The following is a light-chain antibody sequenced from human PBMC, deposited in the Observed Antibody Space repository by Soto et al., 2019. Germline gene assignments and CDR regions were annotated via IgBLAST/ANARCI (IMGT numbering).Light chain of an antibody. CDR2: DAS. CDR1: QDSSNF. CDR3: QQYDNLPLT. V-gene: IGKV1-33*01. J-gene: IGKJ4*01. Sequence: IPMTQCPSSLFGSXGDRVTIHGQASQDSSNFLNGYQQKPGKAPKFXXYDASNLEKGGPSRFSGSGSATDFTFPISSLQPEDIATYYCQQYDNLPLTFGGGTKVDIK.